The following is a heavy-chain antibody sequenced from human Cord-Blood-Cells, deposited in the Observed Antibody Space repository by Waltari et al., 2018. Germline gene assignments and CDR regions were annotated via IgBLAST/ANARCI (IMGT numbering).Heavy chain of an antibody. CDR3: AREVVVAATPGGAFDI. CDR2: INQSGST. V-gene: IGHV4-34*01. Sequence: QVQLQQWGAGLLKPSETLSLTCAVYGGSFSGYYWSWIRQPPGKGREWIGEINQSGSTNHNPALKSGVTISGDTSKNQFSLKLSSVTAADTAVYYCAREVVVAATPGGAFDIWGQGTRVTVSS. CDR1: GGSFSGYY. D-gene: IGHD2-15*01. J-gene: IGHJ3*02.